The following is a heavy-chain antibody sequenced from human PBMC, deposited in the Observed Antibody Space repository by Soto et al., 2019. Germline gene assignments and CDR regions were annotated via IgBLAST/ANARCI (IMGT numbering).Heavy chain of an antibody. V-gene: IGHV4-31*03. CDR3: ARDYRASYPAYYYYGMDV. Sequence: SETLSLTCTVSGCSISSGGYYWSWIRQHPGKGLEWIGYIYYSGSTYYNPSLKSRVTISVDTSKNQFSLKLSSVTAADTAVYYCARDYRASYPAYYYYGMDVWGQGTTVTVSS. CDR1: GCSISSGGYY. CDR2: IYYSGST. J-gene: IGHJ6*02. D-gene: IGHD3-16*02.